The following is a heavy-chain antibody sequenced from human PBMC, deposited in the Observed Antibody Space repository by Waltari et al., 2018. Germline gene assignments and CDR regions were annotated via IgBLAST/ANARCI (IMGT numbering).Heavy chain of an antibody. D-gene: IGHD2-2*01. CDR2: INAGNGNT. CDR1: GYTFTSYA. V-gene: IGHV1-3*01. CDR3: ATYCSSTSCGFDY. Sequence: QVQLVQSGAEVKKPGASVKVSCKASGYTFTSYAMHCVRQAPGQRLEWMGWINAGNGNTKYSQKFQGRVTITRDTSASTAYMELSSLRSEDTAVYYCATYCSSTSCGFDYWGQGTLVTVSS. J-gene: IGHJ4*02.